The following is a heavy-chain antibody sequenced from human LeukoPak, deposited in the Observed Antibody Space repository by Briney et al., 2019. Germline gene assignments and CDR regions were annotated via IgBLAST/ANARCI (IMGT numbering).Heavy chain of an antibody. CDR2: IYPGDSDT. CDR3: ARIPDGYCSSTSCPELYFDY. V-gene: IGHV5-51*01. CDR1: GYSFTSYW. Sequence: GESLKISCKGSGYSFTSYWIGRVRQMPGKGLEWMGIIYPGDSDTRYSPSFQGQVTISADKSISTAYLQWSSLKASDTAMYYCARIPDGYCSSTSCPELYFDYWGQGTLVTVSS. D-gene: IGHD2-2*01. J-gene: IGHJ4*02.